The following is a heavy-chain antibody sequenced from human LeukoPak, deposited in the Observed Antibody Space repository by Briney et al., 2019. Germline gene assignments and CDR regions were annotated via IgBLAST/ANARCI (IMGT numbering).Heavy chain of an antibody. CDR2: IYYSGST. CDR3: ANGGDSSGYFDY. Sequence: SETLSLTSAVSGGSISSGDYYWSWIRQPPGKGLEWIGYIYYSGSTYYNPSLKSRVTISVDTSKNQFSLKLSSVTAADTAVYYCANGGDSSGYFDYWGQGTLVTVSS. J-gene: IGHJ4*02. D-gene: IGHD3-22*01. V-gene: IGHV4-30-4*01. CDR1: GGSISSGDYY.